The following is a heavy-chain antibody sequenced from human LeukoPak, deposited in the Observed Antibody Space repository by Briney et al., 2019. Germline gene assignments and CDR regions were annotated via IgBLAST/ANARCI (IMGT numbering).Heavy chain of an antibody. CDR3: ALFSQPFA. V-gene: IGHV3-74*01. CDR1: GFTFSNYW. J-gene: IGHJ5*02. D-gene: IGHD2/OR15-2a*01. Sequence: GGSLRLSCAASGFTFSNYWMHWVRQAPGKGLVWVSKINSDGSITSYADSVKGRFSISRGNAKNTLYLQMNGLRAEDTAVYYCALFSQPFAWGQGSLVTVSS. CDR2: INSDGSIT.